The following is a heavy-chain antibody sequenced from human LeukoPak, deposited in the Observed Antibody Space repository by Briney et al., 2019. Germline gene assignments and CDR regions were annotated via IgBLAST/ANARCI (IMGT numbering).Heavy chain of an antibody. CDR1: GDSVSSNSAA. CDR3: ARGRPLVGATQNAFDI. CDR2: TYYRSKWSN. D-gene: IGHD1-26*01. Sequence: SQTLSLTCAISGDSVSSNSAAWNWLRLSPSRGLEWLGRTYYRSKWSNNYAVSVRGRITINPDTSKNQFSLQLNSVTPEDTAVYYCARGRPLVGATQNAFDIWGQGTMVTVSS. J-gene: IGHJ3*02. V-gene: IGHV6-1*01.